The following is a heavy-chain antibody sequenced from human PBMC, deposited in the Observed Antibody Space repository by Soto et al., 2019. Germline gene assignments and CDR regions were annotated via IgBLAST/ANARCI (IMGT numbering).Heavy chain of an antibody. V-gene: IGHV3-23*01. CDR2: ISGSGGST. J-gene: IGHJ1*01. CDR1: GFTFSSYA. Sequence: GGSLRLSCAASGFTFSSYAMSWVRQAPGKXLEWVSAISGSGGSTYYADSVKGRFTISRDNSKNTLYLQMNSLRAEDTAVYYCAKDYCSGGSCYREYFQRWGQGTLVTVSS. CDR3: AKDYCSGGSCYREYFQR. D-gene: IGHD2-15*01.